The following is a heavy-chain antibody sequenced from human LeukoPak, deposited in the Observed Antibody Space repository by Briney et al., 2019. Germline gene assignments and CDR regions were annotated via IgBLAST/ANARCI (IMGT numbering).Heavy chain of an antibody. V-gene: IGHV4-34*01. CDR3: ARRKGYSYGSREYYFDY. J-gene: IGHJ4*02. CDR1: GGSFSGYY. D-gene: IGHD5-18*01. CDR2: INHSGST. Sequence: SETLSLTCAVYGGSFSGYYWSWIRQPPGKGLEWIGKINHSGSTNYNPSLKSRVTISVDTSKNQFSLKLSSVTAADTAVYYCARRKGYSYGSREYYFDYWGQGTLVTVSS.